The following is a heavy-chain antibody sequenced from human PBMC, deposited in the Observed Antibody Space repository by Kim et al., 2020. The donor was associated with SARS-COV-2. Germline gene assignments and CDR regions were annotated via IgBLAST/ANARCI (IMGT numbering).Heavy chain of an antibody. CDR2: LFYTGST. J-gene: IGHJ4*02. CDR1: GGSIRSTSYY. D-gene: IGHD2-15*01. CDR3: ARHGSPYCSGGSCLGY. Sequence: SETLSLTCTVSGGSIRSTSYYWGWIRQPPGRGLEWIGSLFYTGSTYSNPSLKSRVTMSVDTSKNQFSLKLSSVTAADTAVYYCARHGSPYCSGGSCLGYWGQGTLVTVSS. V-gene: IGHV4-39*01.